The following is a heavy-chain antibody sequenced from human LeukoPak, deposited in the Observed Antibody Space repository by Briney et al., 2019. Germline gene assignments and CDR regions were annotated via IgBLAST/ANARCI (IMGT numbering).Heavy chain of an antibody. J-gene: IGHJ4*02. CDR2: LSGSGGGI. Sequence: GGSLRLSCAVSGITLSNYGMSWVCQAPGKGLEWVAGLSGSGGGINCADSVKGRFTIRRDNAKNNLYLKMNRLRAEDTAVYFCAKRGVVIRVILVGFHKEAYYFDSWSQGALVTVSS. V-gene: IGHV3-23*01. CDR3: AKRGVVIRVILVGFHKEAYYFDS. CDR1: GITLSNYG. D-gene: IGHD2-21*01.